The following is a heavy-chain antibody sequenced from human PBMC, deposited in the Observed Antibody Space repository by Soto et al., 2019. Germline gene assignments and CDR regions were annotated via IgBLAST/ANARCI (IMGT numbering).Heavy chain of an antibody. CDR3: ARATMVRGYYYYGMDV. Sequence: SETLSLTCTVSGGSVSSGSYYWSWIRQPPGKGLEWIGYIYYSGSTNYNPSLKSRVTISVDTSKNQFSLKLSSVTAADTAVYYCARATMVRGYYYYGMDVWGQGTTVTVSS. CDR1: GGSVSSGSYY. J-gene: IGHJ6*02. CDR2: IYYSGST. D-gene: IGHD3-10*01. V-gene: IGHV4-61*01.